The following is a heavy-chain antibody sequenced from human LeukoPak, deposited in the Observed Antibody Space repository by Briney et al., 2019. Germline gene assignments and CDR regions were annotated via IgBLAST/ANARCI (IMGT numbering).Heavy chain of an antibody. CDR3: ASHPNRGAPFDY. J-gene: IGHJ4*02. Sequence: SETLSLTCTVSGGSISCGDYYWSWIRQPPGKGLEWIGYIYYSGSTYYNPSLKSRVTISVDTSKNQFSLKLSSVTAADTAVYYCASHPNRGAPFDYWGQGTLVTVSS. CDR2: IYYSGST. D-gene: IGHD7-27*01. CDR1: GGSISCGDYY. V-gene: IGHV4-30-4*02.